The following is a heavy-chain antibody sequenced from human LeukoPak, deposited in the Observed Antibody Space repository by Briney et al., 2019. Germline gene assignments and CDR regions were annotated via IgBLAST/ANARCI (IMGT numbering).Heavy chain of an antibody. CDR2: ISGTGGAT. V-gene: IGHV3-23*01. Sequence: GGSLRLSCVASGFSFGNYAMSWVRQAPGKGLQWVSQISGTGGATWYAGFARDRFTISRDNSKKTLYLQMSGLRVEDTAMYYCVKDPRDTYGTNWFVSWGQGTLIVVSS. CDR3: VKDPRDTYGTNWFVS. D-gene: IGHD2-21*01. CDR1: GFSFGNYA. J-gene: IGHJ5*01.